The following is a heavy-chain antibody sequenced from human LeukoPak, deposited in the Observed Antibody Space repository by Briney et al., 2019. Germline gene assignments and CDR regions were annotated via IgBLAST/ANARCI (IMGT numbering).Heavy chain of an antibody. CDR3: ARDQGSDWSFADY. V-gene: IGHV3-30*14. Sequence: GGSLRLSCVASGFSFNDYDFHWVRQAPGKGLEWLTIISFDGSNRYYAKSVKGRFTISRDNSKNTLYLQMGSLRAEDMAVYYCARDQGSDWSFADYWGQGTLVTVSS. D-gene: IGHD3-9*01. CDR1: GFSFNDYD. CDR2: ISFDGSNR. J-gene: IGHJ4*02.